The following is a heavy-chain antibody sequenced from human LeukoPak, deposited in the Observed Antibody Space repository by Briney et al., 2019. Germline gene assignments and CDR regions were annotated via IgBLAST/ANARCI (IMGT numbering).Heavy chain of an antibody. CDR2: ISSSSSTI. CDR3: AGVFYYYGSGCFDP. Sequence: GGSLRLSCAASGFTFSSYSMNWVRQAPGKGLEWVSYISSSSSTIYYADSVKGRFTISRDNAKNSLYLQMNSLRAEDTAVYYCAGVFYYYGSGCFDPWGQGTLVTVSS. CDR1: GFTFSSYS. D-gene: IGHD3-10*01. J-gene: IGHJ5*02. V-gene: IGHV3-48*01.